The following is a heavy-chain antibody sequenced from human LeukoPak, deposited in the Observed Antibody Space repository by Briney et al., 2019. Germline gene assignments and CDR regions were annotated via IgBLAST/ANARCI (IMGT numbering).Heavy chain of an antibody. J-gene: IGHJ4*02. CDR1: GYSFTSYW. D-gene: IGHD2/OR15-2a*01. V-gene: IGHV5-51*01. Sequence: GESLKISCKGSGYSFTSYWIGWVRQMPGKGLEWTGIIYPGDSDTRYSPSFQGQVTISADKSISTAYLQWSSLKASDTAIYYCASFFYDARNYFDYWGQGTLVTVSS. CDR3: ASFFYDARNYFDY. CDR2: IYPGDSDT.